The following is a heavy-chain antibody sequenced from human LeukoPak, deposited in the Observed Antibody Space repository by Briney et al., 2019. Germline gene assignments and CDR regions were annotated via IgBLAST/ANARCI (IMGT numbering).Heavy chain of an antibody. J-gene: IGHJ6*03. Sequence: ASVKVSCKASGYTFTGYYMHWVRLAPGQGLEWMGWINPNSGGTNYAQKFQGRVTMTRDTSISTAYMELSRLRSDDTAVYYCASAPKRHPYYYYYYYMDVWGKGTTVTVSS. CDR2: INPNSGGT. CDR3: ASAPKRHPYYYYYYYMDV. V-gene: IGHV1-2*02. CDR1: GYTFTGYY.